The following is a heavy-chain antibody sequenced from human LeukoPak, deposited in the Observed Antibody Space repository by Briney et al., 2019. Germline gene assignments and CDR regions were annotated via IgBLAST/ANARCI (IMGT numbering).Heavy chain of an antibody. J-gene: IGHJ4*02. CDR1: GFIFSSYA. CDR3: AKDRGWRGSYND. Sequence: GGSLRLSCAPSGFIFSSYAMSWVRQAPGKGLEWVAALSGSGGTTYYADSVKGRFTISRDNSKNTLYLQMNSLRAEDTAVYYCAKDRGWRGSYNDWGQGTLVTVSS. CDR2: LSGSGGTT. V-gene: IGHV3-23*01. D-gene: IGHD1-26*01.